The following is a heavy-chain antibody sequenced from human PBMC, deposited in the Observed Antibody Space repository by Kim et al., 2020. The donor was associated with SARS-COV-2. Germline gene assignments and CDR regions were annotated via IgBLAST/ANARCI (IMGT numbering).Heavy chain of an antibody. Sequence: GGSLRLSCAASGFTFSSYAMHWVRQAPGKGLEWVAVISYDGSNKYYADSVKGRFTISRDNSKNTLYLQMNSLRAEDTAVYYCAPLAVAAPSDYWGQGTLVTVSS. CDR1: GFTFSSYA. V-gene: IGHV3-30-3*01. CDR2: ISYDGSNK. D-gene: IGHD6-19*01. CDR3: APLAVAAPSDY. J-gene: IGHJ4*02.